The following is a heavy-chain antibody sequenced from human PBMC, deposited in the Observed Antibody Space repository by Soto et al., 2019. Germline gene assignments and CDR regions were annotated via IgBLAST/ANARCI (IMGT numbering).Heavy chain of an antibody. D-gene: IGHD4-17*01. CDR3: AKGAVTTNSIFDY. CDR1: GFTFSSYA. Sequence: EVQLLESGGGLVQPGGSLRLSCAASGFTFSSYAMTWVRQAPVQGLGWVSVISGGGGNTYYADSVKGRLTISRDNSKNTLHLQMNSLRAEDPAVYYCAKGAVTTNSIFDYWGQGTLVNVSS. CDR2: ISGGGGNT. V-gene: IGHV3-23*01. J-gene: IGHJ4*02.